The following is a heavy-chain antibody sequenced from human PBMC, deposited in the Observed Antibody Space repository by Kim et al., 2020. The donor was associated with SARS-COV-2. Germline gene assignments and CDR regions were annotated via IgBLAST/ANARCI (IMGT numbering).Heavy chain of an antibody. V-gene: IGHV3-15*01. CDR1: GFTFSNAW. CDR2: IKSKTDGGTT. Sequence: GGSLRLSCAASGFTFSNAWMSWVRQAPGKGLEWVGRIKSKTDGGTTDYAAPVKGRFTISRDDSKNTLYLQMNSLKTEDTAVYYCTTDVRRPLLWFGEFLDYWGQGTLGTVSS. D-gene: IGHD3-10*01. CDR3: TTDVRRPLLWFGEFLDY. J-gene: IGHJ4*02.